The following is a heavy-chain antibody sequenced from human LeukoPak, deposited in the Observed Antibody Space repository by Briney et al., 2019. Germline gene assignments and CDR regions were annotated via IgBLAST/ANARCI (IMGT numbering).Heavy chain of an antibody. Sequence: GGSLRLSCAASGFSFSRYGMNWGRQAPGKGLEWAAVISYDGSVKYYADSVKGRFTISRDNSKNTLFLEMNSLRAEDTAVYYCVKEYESSCDNSAAVDIWGQGTMVTVSS. CDR2: ISYDGSVK. J-gene: IGHJ3*02. CDR1: GFSFSRYG. V-gene: IGHV3-30*18. CDR3: VKEYESSCDNSAAVDI. D-gene: IGHD3-22*01.